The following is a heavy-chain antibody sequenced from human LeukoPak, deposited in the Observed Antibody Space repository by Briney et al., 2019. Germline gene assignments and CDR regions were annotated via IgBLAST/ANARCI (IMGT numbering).Heavy chain of an antibody. V-gene: IGHV4-61*02. CDR3: ARDFGYGDYFFDD. Sequence: SETLSLTCTVSGGSISSGSYYWSWIRQPAGEGLEWIGRLHTSGSTHYNPSLKSRVTMSVDTSKNQFSLKLSSVTAADTAVYYCARDFGYGDYFFDDWGQGTLVTVSS. J-gene: IGHJ4*02. D-gene: IGHD4-17*01. CDR1: GGSISSGSYY. CDR2: LHTSGST.